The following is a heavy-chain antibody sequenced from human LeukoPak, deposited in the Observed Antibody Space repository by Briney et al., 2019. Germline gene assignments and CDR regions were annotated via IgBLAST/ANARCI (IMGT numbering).Heavy chain of an antibody. CDR2: INTDGSRT. D-gene: IGHD1-26*01. CDR3: ARSMSGSREF. J-gene: IGHJ4*02. Sequence: QPGGSLRLSCAGSGFIFSNYWVHWVRQAPGKGLVWVSRINTDGSRTDYADAVKGRFTISRDNAKNTLYLQMNSLGAEDTAVYYCARSMSGSREFWGQGTLVIVSS. CDR1: GFIFSNYW. V-gene: IGHV3-74*01.